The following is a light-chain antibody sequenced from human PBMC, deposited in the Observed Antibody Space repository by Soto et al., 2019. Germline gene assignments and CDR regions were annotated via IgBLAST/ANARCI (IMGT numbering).Light chain of an antibody. J-gene: IGKJ4*01. CDR3: LQVYNYPLT. Sequence: AIQMTQSPSSLSASVGDRVTITCRASQGIRNDLGWYQQKPGKAPNLLIYAASSLQSGVPSTFSGSGSGTDFTLTISSLQPEDFATYYCLQVYNYPLTFGGGTKVEI. V-gene: IGKV1-6*01. CDR2: AAS. CDR1: QGIRND.